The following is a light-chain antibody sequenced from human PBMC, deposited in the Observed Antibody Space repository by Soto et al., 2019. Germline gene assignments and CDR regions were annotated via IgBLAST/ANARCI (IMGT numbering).Light chain of an antibody. Sequence: QPVLTQPPSVSGAPGQRVTISCTGSSSNIGAGYDVHWYQQLPGTAPKLLIYVNNNRPSGVPDRFSGSKSGTSASLAITGLQAEDEADYYCQSYDSSLSVRGVVFGGGTKLTVL. CDR1: SSNIGAGYD. CDR3: QSYDSSLSVRGVV. CDR2: VNN. J-gene: IGLJ2*01. V-gene: IGLV1-40*01.